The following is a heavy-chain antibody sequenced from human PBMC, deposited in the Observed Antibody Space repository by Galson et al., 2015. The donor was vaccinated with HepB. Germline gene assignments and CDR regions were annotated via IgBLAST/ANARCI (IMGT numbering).Heavy chain of an antibody. CDR1: GFTFSSYS. D-gene: IGHD3-9*01. J-gene: IGHJ6*02. V-gene: IGHV3-21*01. CDR2: ISSSSSYI. CDR3: ARDPRETYYDILTGYSGMDV. Sequence: SLRLSCAASGFTFSSYSMNWVRQAPGKGLEWVSSISSSSSYIYYADSVKGRFTISRDNAKNSLYLQMNSLRAEDTAVYYCARDPRETYYDILTGYSGMDVWGQGTTVTVSS.